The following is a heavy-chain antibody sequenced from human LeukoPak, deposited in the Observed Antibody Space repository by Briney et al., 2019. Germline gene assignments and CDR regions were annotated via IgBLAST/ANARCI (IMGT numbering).Heavy chain of an antibody. CDR3: ARDPPPAASYGMDV. V-gene: IGHV3-30-3*01. CDR2: ISYDGSNK. J-gene: IGHJ6*02. Sequence: PGGSLRLSCAASGFTFSSYAMHWVRQAPGKGLEWVAVISYDGSNKYYADSVKGRFTISRDNSKNTLYLQMNSVRAEDTAVYYCARDPPPAASYGMDVWGQGTTVTVSS. CDR1: GFTFSSYA. D-gene: IGHD2-2*01.